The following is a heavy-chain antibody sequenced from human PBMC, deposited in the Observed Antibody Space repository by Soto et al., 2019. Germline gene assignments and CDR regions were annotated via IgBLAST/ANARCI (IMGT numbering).Heavy chain of an antibody. Sequence: EVQLVESGGGLVQPGGSLRLSCAASGFTVSSNYMSWVRQAPGKGLEWVSVIYSGGSTYYADSVKGRFTISRDNSKNTLYLQINSLRAEETAVYYCARDAPGSEATSYNYFDYWGQGTLVTVSS. CDR2: IYSGGST. D-gene: IGHD5-12*01. CDR3: ARDAPGSEATSYNYFDY. CDR1: GFTVSSNY. V-gene: IGHV3-66*01. J-gene: IGHJ4*02.